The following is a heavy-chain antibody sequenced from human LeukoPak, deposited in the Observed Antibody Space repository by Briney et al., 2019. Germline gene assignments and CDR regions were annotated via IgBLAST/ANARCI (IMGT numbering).Heavy chain of an antibody. V-gene: IGHV4-39*01. CDR3: ARHDSSGYYYFDC. D-gene: IGHD6-19*01. J-gene: IGHJ4*02. Sequence: SETLSLTCTVSGGSISSSSYYWGWIRQPPGKGLEWIGSIYYSGSTYYNPSLKSRVTISVDTSKNQFSLKLSSVTAADTAVYYCARHDSSGYYYFDCWGQGTLVTVSS. CDR1: GGSISSSSYY. CDR2: IYYSGST.